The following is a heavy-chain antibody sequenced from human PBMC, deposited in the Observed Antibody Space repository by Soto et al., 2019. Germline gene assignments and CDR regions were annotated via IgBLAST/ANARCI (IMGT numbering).Heavy chain of an antibody. CDR3: ARGEIGWFGELIRFYYYNAMDV. J-gene: IGHJ6*02. Sequence: XATLSLTCAVYGGSFSGYHWSWIRQPPGKGLEWIGEINHSGSTNYNPSLKSRVTISLDTSKNQFSLKLSSLTAADTAVYFCARGEIGWFGELIRFYYYNAMDVWGQGTTVTSP. CDR1: GGSFSGYH. CDR2: INHSGST. D-gene: IGHD3-10*01. V-gene: IGHV4-34*01.